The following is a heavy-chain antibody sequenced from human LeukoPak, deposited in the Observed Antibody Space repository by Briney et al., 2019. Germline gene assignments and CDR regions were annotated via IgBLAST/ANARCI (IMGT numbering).Heavy chain of an antibody. CDR3: ARDSVLYSSSRLRLTSLPMNHAFDI. D-gene: IGHD3-3*01. Sequence: SVKVSCKASGGTFSSYAINWVQQAPGQGLEWMGGIIPIFGTANYAQKFQGRVTITADESTSTAYMELSSLRSEDTAVYYCARDSVLYSSSRLRLTSLPMNHAFDIWGQGTMVTVSS. CDR1: GGTFSSYA. J-gene: IGHJ3*02. V-gene: IGHV1-69*01. CDR2: IIPIFGTA.